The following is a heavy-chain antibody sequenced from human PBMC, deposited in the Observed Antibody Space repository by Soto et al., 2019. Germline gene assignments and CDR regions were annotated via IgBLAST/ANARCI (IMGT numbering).Heavy chain of an antibody. CDR2: IYHSGST. CDR1: GGSISSSNW. CDR3: ARVPVLVPAARARGIYGMDV. J-gene: IGHJ6*02. Sequence: PSETLSLTCAVSGGSISSSNWWSWVRQPPGKGLEWIGEIYHSGSTNYNPSLKSRVTISVDKSKNQFSLKLSSVTAADTAVYYCARVPVLVPAARARGIYGMDVWGQGTTVTVSS. D-gene: IGHD2-2*01. V-gene: IGHV4-4*02.